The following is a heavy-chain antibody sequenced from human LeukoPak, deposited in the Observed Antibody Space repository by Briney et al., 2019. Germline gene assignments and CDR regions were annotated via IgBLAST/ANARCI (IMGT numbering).Heavy chain of an antibody. CDR1: GFTFADYT. Sequence: GGSLRLSCAASGFTFADYTMHWVRQAPGKGLEWVSRIIWDGGSTYYADSVKGRFTISRDNTKNTLYLQMNSLRTEDPAVYYCAKDCVPETIYVAAFDYWGQGTLVTVSS. J-gene: IGHJ4*02. CDR3: AKDCVPETIYVAAFDY. CDR2: IIWDGGST. V-gene: IGHV3-43*01. D-gene: IGHD1-14*01.